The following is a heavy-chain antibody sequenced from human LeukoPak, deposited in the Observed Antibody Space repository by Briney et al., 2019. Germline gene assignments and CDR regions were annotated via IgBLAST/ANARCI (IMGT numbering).Heavy chain of an antibody. D-gene: IGHD1-26*01. CDR3: ARGVGGGMDV. V-gene: IGHV3-21*01. CDR2: ISSRSSYI. J-gene: IGHJ6*02. CDR1: GFTFSSYS. Sequence: GGSLRVSCAASGFTFSSYSMNWVRQAPGKGLEWVSSISSRSSYIYYADSVKGRFTISRDNAKNSLYLQMNSLRAEDTAVYYCARGVGGGMDVWGQGTTVTASS.